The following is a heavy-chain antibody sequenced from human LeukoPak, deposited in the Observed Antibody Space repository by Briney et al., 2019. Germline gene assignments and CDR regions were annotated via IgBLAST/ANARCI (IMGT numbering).Heavy chain of an antibody. J-gene: IGHJ6*03. Sequence: ASVKVSCKASGYTFTSYDINWVRQATGQGLEWMGWMNPNSGNTGYAQKFQGRVTMTRNTSISTAYMELSSLRSEDTAVYYWARVGIAAAWRGSGYYYYYYYMDVWGKGTTVTVSS. CDR2: MNPNSGNT. V-gene: IGHV1-8*01. CDR1: GYTFTSYD. CDR3: ARVGIAAAWRGSGYYYYYYYMDV. D-gene: IGHD6-13*01.